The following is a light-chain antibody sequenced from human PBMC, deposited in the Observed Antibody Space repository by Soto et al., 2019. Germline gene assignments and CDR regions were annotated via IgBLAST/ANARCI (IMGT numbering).Light chain of an antibody. J-gene: IGKJ1*01. Sequence: EIVLTQSPGTLSLSPGERATLSCRASQSVSSSYLAWYQQKPGQAPRPLIYGASSRATGIPDRFSGSGSGTHFTLTISRLEPEDFAVYYCQQYGSSAWTFGQGTKVEIK. CDR2: GAS. CDR1: QSVSSSY. CDR3: QQYGSSAWT. V-gene: IGKV3-20*01.